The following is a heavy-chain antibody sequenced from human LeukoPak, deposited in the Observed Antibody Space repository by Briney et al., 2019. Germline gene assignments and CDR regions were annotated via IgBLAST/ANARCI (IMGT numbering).Heavy chain of an antibody. CDR3: ARTPGYYYYMDV. CDR1: GGSISSSSYY. Sequence: SETLSLTCTVSGGSISSSSYYWGGIRQPPGKGLEWIGSIYYSGSTYYNPSLKSRVTISVDTSKNQFSLKLSSVTAADTAVYYCARTPGYYYYMDVWGKGTTVTVSS. CDR2: IYYSGST. J-gene: IGHJ6*03. V-gene: IGHV4-39*07.